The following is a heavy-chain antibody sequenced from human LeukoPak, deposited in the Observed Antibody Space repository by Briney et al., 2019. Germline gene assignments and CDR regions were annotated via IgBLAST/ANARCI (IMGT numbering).Heavy chain of an antibody. J-gene: IGHJ4*02. V-gene: IGHV1-8*01. CDR3: VRTPPNWGFDY. Sequence: ASVKVSCKASGYTFTTHDINWVRQATGQGLEWLGWMSPNSGDTGYAQRFQGRVTMTSDSSISTAYMELSSLRSEDTAIYYCVRTPPNWGFDYWGQGTLVTVSS. CDR2: MSPNSGDT. CDR1: GYTFTTHD. D-gene: IGHD7-27*01.